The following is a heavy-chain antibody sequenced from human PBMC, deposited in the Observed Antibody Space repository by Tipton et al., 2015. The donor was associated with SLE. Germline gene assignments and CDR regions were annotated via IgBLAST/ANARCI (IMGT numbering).Heavy chain of an antibody. CDR2: IYYSGST. J-gene: IGHJ4*02. CDR1: GGSISSGSYY. CDR3: ARWTVKVSQARPYYFDY. D-gene: IGHD6-6*01. Sequence: TLSLTCTVSGGSISSGSYYWSWIRQPPGKGLEWIGNIYYSGSTNYNPSLNSRVTISVDTSKNQFSLKLISVTAADTALYYCARWTVKVSQARPYYFDYWGQGTLVTVSS. V-gene: IGHV4-61*01.